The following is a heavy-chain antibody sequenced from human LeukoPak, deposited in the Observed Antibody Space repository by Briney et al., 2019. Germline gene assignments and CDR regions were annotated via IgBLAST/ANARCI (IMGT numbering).Heavy chain of an antibody. CDR1: GFTFRGFA. Sequence: GGSLRLSCVASGFTFRGFAVSWVRQAPGKGLEWVSAISGSGDSTYYADSVKGRFTISRDNSKNTLFLQMNSLRVEDTAVYYCAKDWESYYDILTGYFITRSEATPSGIWGQGTLVTVSS. CDR2: ISGSGDST. D-gene: IGHD3-9*01. J-gene: IGHJ4*02. CDR3: AKDWESYYDILTGYFITRSEATPSGI. V-gene: IGHV3-23*01.